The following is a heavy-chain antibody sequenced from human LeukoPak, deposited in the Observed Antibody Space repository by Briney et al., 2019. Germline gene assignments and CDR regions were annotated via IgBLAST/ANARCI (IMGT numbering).Heavy chain of an antibody. Sequence: GGSLRLSCAASGFTFSSYWMSWVRQAPGKELEWVANINQDGSEKYYVDSVKGRFTISRDNAKNSLYLQMNSLRAEDTAVYYCARGYGYSGYDFGYWGQGTLVTVSS. J-gene: IGHJ4*02. D-gene: IGHD5-12*01. V-gene: IGHV3-7*04. CDR1: GFTFSSYW. CDR3: ARGYGYSGYDFGY. CDR2: INQDGSEK.